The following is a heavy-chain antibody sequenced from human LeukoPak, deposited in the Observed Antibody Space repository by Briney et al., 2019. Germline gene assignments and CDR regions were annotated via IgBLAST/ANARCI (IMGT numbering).Heavy chain of an antibody. V-gene: IGHV1-46*01. Sequence: GASVKVSCKASGYIFTNYYMHLVRQAPGQGLEWMGIINPSGGSTTYAQKFQGRVTMTRYTSTSTVYVEVSSLRSEDTAVYYCARAGYDSSGYYSYWGQGTLVTVSS. CDR3: ARAGYDSSGYYSY. D-gene: IGHD3-22*01. CDR2: INPSGGST. CDR1: GYIFTNYY. J-gene: IGHJ4*02.